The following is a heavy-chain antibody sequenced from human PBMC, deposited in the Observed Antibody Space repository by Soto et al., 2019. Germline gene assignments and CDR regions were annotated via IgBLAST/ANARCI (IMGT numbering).Heavy chain of an antibody. D-gene: IGHD2-2*01. CDR3: AREVGYMNV. Sequence: GASVKVSCKASGYTFTTYGINWVRQAPGQGLEWMGWVSPYNGDTTYAQKVQGRVTMTTDKSTRTAYLELRSLRSDDTAVYYCAREVGYMNVWGQGTTVTVSS. V-gene: IGHV1-18*04. CDR2: VSPYNGDT. CDR1: GYTFTTYG. J-gene: IGHJ6*02.